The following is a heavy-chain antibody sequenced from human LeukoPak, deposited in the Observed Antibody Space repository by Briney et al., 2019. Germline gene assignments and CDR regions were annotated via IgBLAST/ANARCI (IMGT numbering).Heavy chain of an antibody. D-gene: IGHD6-19*01. CDR1: GGSISSYY. Sequence: PSETLSHTCTVSGGSISSYYWSWIRQPAGKGLEWIGRIYTSGSTNYNPSLKSRVTMSVDTSKNQFSLKLSSVTAADTAVYYCARDQGEQWLAYYLDYWGQGTLVTVSS. CDR3: ARDQGEQWLAYYLDY. J-gene: IGHJ4*02. CDR2: IYTSGST. V-gene: IGHV4-4*07.